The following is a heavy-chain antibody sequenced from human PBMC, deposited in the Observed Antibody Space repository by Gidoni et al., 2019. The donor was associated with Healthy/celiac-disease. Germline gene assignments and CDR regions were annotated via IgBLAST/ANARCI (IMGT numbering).Heavy chain of an antibody. J-gene: IGHJ6*02. CDR2: ISSNGGST. CDR3: VKAITGTTVHGMDV. D-gene: IGHD1-7*01. Sequence: EVQLVESGGGLFEPGGSLGLLCSASGFTFSSYAMHWVRQAPGKGLEYVSAISSNGGSTYSADSVKGRFTISRDNSNNTLYLQMSSLRAEDTAVYYCVKAITGTTVHGMDVWGQGTTVTVSS. V-gene: IGHV3-64D*08. CDR1: GFTFSSYA.